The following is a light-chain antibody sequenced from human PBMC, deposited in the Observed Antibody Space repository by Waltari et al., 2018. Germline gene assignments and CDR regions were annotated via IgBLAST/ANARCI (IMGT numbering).Light chain of an antibody. CDR2: EVT. Sequence: QSALTQPASASGSPGQSITIPCTGTSSDVGGFSLVSWSQQHPGKAPTVIIYEVTKRPSGVSNRFSGSKSGNTASLTISGLQAEDEADYYCCSYAGGDTLIFGGGTKLTVL. CDR1: SSDVGGFSL. J-gene: IGLJ2*01. V-gene: IGLV2-23*02. CDR3: CSYAGGDTLI.